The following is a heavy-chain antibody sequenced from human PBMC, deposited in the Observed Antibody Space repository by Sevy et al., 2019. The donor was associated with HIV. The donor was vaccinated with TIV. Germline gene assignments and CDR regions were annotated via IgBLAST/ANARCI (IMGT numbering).Heavy chain of an antibody. J-gene: IGHJ6*02. CDR3: VKEAAMGYV. CDR1: GFTFISYA. Sequence: GGSLRLSCAASGFTFISYAMSWVRQAPGKGLEWVSSISPSGGSTYYADSVKGRFSISRDNSKNTVDLQMNSLRAEDTAVYYCVKEAAMGYVWGQGTTVTVSS. CDR2: ISPSGGST. V-gene: IGHV3-23*01. D-gene: IGHD5-18*01.